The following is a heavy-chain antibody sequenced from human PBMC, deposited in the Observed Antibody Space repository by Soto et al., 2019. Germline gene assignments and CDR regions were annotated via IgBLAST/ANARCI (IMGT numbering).Heavy chain of an antibody. CDR1: GYTFTSYG. J-gene: IGHJ6*03. V-gene: IGHV1-18*01. D-gene: IGHD6-13*01. CDR3: ARDGSSWYVGGLDYYYYMDD. Sequence: QVQLVQSGAEVKKPGASVKVSCKASGYTFTSYGISWVRQAPGQGLEWMGWISAYNGNTNYAQKLEGRVTMTTDTSTSTAYMELRSLRSDDTAVYYCARDGSSWYVGGLDYYYYMDDWGKGTTVTVSS. CDR2: ISAYNGNT.